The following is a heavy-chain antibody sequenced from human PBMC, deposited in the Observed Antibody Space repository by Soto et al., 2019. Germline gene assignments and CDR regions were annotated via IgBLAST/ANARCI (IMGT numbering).Heavy chain of an antibody. CDR3: ARIGSRYNTFDY. Sequence: GESLKISCDGSGYTFSSYSIGWVRQMPGKGLEWMGIIYPDDSDTRYSPSFRGQVTISVDKSISRAYLQWSSLKASDSAMYFCARIGSRYNTFDYWGRGTLVTVYS. V-gene: IGHV5-51*01. J-gene: IGHJ4*02. CDR1: GYTFSSYS. D-gene: IGHD1-1*01. CDR2: IYPDDSDT.